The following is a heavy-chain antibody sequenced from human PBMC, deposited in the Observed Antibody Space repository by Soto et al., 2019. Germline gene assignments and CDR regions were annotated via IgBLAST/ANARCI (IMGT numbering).Heavy chain of an antibody. D-gene: IGHD4-17*01. CDR1: GGCFSGYY. J-gene: IGHJ4*02. CDR3: ARVQTTVITGAPYYFDY. Sequence: PSETLALTCAVSGGCFSGYYWSWIRQPPGKGLEWIGEINHSGSTNYNPTLKSRVIISLDTSKNQFSLNLDSMTAADTAVYYCARVQTTVITGAPYYFDYWGQGTLVTVSS. CDR2: INHSGST. V-gene: IGHV4-34*01.